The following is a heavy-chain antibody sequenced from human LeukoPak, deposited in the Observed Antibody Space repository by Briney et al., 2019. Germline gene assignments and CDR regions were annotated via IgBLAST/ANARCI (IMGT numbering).Heavy chain of an antibody. CDR3: AKDSRNLGYCTNGVCYWSYFDY. CDR2: ISYDGSNK. V-gene: IGHV3-30*18. CDR1: GFTFSSYG. J-gene: IGHJ4*02. Sequence: PGGSLRLSCAASGFTFSSYGMHWVRQAPGKGLEWVAVISYDGSNKYYADSVKGRLTISRDNSKNTLYLQMNSLRAEDTAVYYCAKDSRNLGYCTNGVCYWSYFDYWGQGTLVTVSS. D-gene: IGHD2-8*01.